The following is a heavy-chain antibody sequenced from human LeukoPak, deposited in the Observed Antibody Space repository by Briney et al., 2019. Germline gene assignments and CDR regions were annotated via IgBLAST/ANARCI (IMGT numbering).Heavy chain of an antibody. CDR1: GYTFTSYG. CDR3: ARGQEGATFY. V-gene: IGHV1-3*01. D-gene: IGHD1-26*01. CDR2: INAGNGNT. J-gene: IGHJ4*02. Sequence: GASVKVSCKASGYTFTSYGISWVRQAPGQRLEWMGWINAGNGNTKYSQKFQGRVTITRDTSASTAYMELSSLRSEDTAVYYCARGQEGATFYWGQGTLVTVSS.